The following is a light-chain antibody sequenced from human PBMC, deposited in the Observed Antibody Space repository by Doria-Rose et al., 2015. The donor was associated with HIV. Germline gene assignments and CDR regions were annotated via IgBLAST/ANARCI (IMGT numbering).Light chain of an antibody. CDR3: QQYYSTPLT. CDR1: QSVLYSSKNKNY. J-gene: IGKJ4*01. V-gene: IGKV4-1*01. CDR2: WAS. Sequence: VSLGERATINCKSSQSVLYSSKNKNYLAWYQQKPGQPPKLLIYWASTRESGVPDRFSGSGSGTDFTLTISSLQAEDVAVYYCQQYYSTPLTFGGGTKVEIK.